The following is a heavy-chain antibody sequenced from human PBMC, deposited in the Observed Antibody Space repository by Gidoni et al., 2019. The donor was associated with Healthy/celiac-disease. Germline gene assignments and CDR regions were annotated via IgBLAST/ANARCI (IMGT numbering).Heavy chain of an antibody. J-gene: IGHJ4*02. V-gene: IGHV4-38-2*02. Sequence: QVQLPLSGPGLVKPSEALSLSGTVSGYPISRGYYWGWLRQPPGKGLEWIGSIYHSGSTCYNPSIKSRVTISVDTSKNQFSLKLSSVTAADTAVYYCARGQWLMCYFDYWGQGTLVTVSS. CDR3: ARGQWLMCYFDY. D-gene: IGHD6-19*01. CDR1: GYPISRGYY. CDR2: IYHSGST.